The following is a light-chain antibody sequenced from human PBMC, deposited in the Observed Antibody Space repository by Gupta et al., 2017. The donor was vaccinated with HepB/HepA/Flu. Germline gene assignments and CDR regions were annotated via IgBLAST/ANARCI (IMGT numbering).Light chain of an antibody. J-gene: IGKJ1*01. CDR3: QQVNTYPRT. CDR1: QGIGSY. V-gene: IGKV1-9*01. Sequence: DIQLTQSPSFLSASVGDRVTITCRASQGIGSYLAWYQQRPGKALTRLIYTASTLQSGVPSRFSGSGSGSEFSLSISSLQPEDFATYYCQQVNTYPRTFGQGTKVEIK. CDR2: TAS.